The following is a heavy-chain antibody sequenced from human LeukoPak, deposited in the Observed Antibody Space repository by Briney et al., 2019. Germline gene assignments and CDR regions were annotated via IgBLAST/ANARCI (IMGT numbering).Heavy chain of an antibody. Sequence: GGSLRLSCTTSGFIFSTHTINWVRQAPGKGLEWVAFIRYDGSNKYYADSVKGRFTISRDNSKNTLYLQMNSLRAEDTAVYYCAKGAARRFGELLGWGQGTLVTVSS. V-gene: IGHV3-30*02. D-gene: IGHD3-10*01. CDR2: IRYDGSNK. J-gene: IGHJ4*02. CDR3: AKGAARRFGELLG. CDR1: GFIFSTHT.